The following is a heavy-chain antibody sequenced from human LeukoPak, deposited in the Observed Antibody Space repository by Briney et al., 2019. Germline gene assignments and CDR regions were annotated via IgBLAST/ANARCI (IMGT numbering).Heavy chain of an antibody. CDR3: VLGAYSGRLLDAFDI. V-gene: IGHV5-51*01. Sequence: GESLKISCKGSGYSFTSYWIGWVRQMPGKGLEWMGIIYPGDSDTRYSPSFQGQVTISADKSISTAYLQWSSLKASDTAMYYCVLGAYSGRLLDAFDIWGQGTMVTVSS. D-gene: IGHD1-26*01. CDR1: GYSFTSYW. CDR2: IYPGDSDT. J-gene: IGHJ3*02.